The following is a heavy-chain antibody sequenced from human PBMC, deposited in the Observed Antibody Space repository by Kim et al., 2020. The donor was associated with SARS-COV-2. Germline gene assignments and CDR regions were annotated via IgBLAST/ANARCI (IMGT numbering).Heavy chain of an antibody. CDR1: GFTFSSYS. J-gene: IGHJ4*02. CDR2: ISSSSSYI. CDR3: ARDTTVTTYPNGY. Sequence: GGSLRLFCAASGFTFSSYSMNWVRQAPGKGLEWVSSISSSSSYIYYADSVKGRFTISRDNTKNSLYLQRNSLRAEDTAVDYCARDTTVTTYPNGYWGQGTLVTVTT. V-gene: IGHV3-21*01. D-gene: IGHD4-17*01.